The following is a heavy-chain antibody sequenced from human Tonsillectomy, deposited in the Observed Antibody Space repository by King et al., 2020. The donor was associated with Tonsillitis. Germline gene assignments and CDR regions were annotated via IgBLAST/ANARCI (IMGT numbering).Heavy chain of an antibody. Sequence: VQLVQSGAEVKKPGASVKVSCKTSGYIFTDFYIHWVRQAPGQGLEWMGWINPNSGGTNYAQKFQGRVTMTRDTSITTAYMELSSLSSDDTAVYYCATDLLEAVPSYICAYWAQGTLVTVSS. V-gene: IGHV1-2*02. D-gene: IGHD3-16*01. CDR1: GYIFTDFY. J-gene: IGHJ4*02. CDR2: INPNSGGT. CDR3: ATDLLEAVPSYICAY.